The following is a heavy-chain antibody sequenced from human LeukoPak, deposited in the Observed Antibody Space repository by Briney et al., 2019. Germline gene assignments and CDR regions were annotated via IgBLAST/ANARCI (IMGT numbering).Heavy chain of an antibody. Sequence: SETLSLXCTVSGGSISSYYWSWIRQPPGRGLEWIGYTYYSGSTNYNPSLKSRVTISVDTSKNQFSLKLSSVTAADTAVYYCARWATVTTPGHYYYYMDVWGKGTTVTVSS. CDR2: TYYSGST. CDR3: ARWATVTTPGHYYYYMDV. V-gene: IGHV4-59*01. J-gene: IGHJ6*03. D-gene: IGHD4-17*01. CDR1: GGSISSYY.